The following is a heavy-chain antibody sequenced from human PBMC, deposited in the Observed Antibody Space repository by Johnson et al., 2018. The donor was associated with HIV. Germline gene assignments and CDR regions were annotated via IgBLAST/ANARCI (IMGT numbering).Heavy chain of an antibody. Sequence: QVQVLESGGGVVQPGGSLRLSCAASGFTFSSYGMHWVRQAPGKGLEWVAFIRYDGSNKYYADSVKGRFTISRDNSKNTLFLQMNSLRTEDTAVYYCAKDLGGAYCGGDCYGAFDIWGQGTMVTVSS. D-gene: IGHD2-21*02. CDR1: GFTFSSYG. CDR2: IRYDGSNK. V-gene: IGHV3-30*02. J-gene: IGHJ3*02. CDR3: AKDLGGAYCGGDCYGAFDI.